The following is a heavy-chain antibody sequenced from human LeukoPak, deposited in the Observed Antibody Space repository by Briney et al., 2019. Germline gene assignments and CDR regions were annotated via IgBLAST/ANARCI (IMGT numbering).Heavy chain of an antibody. Sequence: SETLSLTCAVSGHSISSGYYWGWIRQPPGKGLEWIGSIYHSGSTYYNPSLKSRVTISVDTSKNQFSLKLSSVTAADTAVYYCARQTYGSGSYYYYYMDVWGKGTTVTVSS. V-gene: IGHV4-38-2*01. J-gene: IGHJ6*03. CDR1: GHSISSGYY. CDR2: IYHSGST. CDR3: ARQTYGSGSYYYYYMDV. D-gene: IGHD3-10*01.